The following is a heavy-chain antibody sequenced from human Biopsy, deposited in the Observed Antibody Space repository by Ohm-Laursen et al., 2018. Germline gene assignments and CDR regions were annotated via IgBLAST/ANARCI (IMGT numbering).Heavy chain of an antibody. D-gene: IGHD3-16*01. J-gene: IGHJ4*02. CDR2: IYYTGST. Sequence: TLSLTCTVSRDSISNYYWTWIRQSPGKGLEWIGYIYYTGSTNYNPSVKSRVTISVDTSKNQFSLKLNSVTAADTAVYFCARDSRGGHLNTTLITGKNLDSWGQRIRVTVSS. CDR1: RDSISNYY. V-gene: IGHV4-59*01. CDR3: ARDSRGGHLNTTLITGKNLDS.